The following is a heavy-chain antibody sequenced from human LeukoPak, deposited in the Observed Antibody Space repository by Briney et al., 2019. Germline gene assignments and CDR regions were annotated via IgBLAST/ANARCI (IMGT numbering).Heavy chain of an antibody. CDR2: INPSGGSA. CDR1: GYIFTSYH. CDR3: ASTKTTVVTEFDP. J-gene: IGHJ5*02. Sequence: ASVKVSCKTSGYIFTSYHILWVRQAPGQGLEWMGIINPSGGSASYAQKFQGRVTMTRDTSTSRVYMELYSLRSEDTAVYYCASTKTTVVTEFDPWGQGTLVTVSS. D-gene: IGHD4-17*01. V-gene: IGHV1-46*01.